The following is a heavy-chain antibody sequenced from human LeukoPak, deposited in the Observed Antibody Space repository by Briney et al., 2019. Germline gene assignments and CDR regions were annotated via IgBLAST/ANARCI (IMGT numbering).Heavy chain of an antibody. CDR2: INPSGGIT. D-gene: IGHD3-3*01. J-gene: IGHJ5*02. CDR1: GYTFTSYY. V-gene: IGHV1-46*01. Sequence: ASVKVSCKASGYTFTSYYMHWVRQAPGQGLEWMGIINPSGGITSYAQKFQGRVTITRDTSTSTVYMELRGPRSEDTAVYYCARDTGGPDVGGPWLLSINWFDPWGQGTLVTVSS. CDR3: ARDTGGPDVGGPWLLSINWFDP.